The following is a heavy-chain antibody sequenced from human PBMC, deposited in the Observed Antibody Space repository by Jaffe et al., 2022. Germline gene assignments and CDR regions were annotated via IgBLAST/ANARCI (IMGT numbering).Heavy chain of an antibody. CDR3: AKDLGGCSSTRCQWGYMDV. Sequence: QVQLVESGGGVVQPGGSLRLSCAASGFTFSSYGVHWVRQAPGKGLEWVAFIRSDGTNTYYADSVKGRFTISRDSSKNTLYLQMNSLRTEDTAVYHCAKDLGGCSSTRCQWGYMDVWGKGTTVTVSS. CDR1: GFTFSSYG. D-gene: IGHD2-2*01. CDR2: IRSDGTNT. J-gene: IGHJ6*03. V-gene: IGHV3-30*02.